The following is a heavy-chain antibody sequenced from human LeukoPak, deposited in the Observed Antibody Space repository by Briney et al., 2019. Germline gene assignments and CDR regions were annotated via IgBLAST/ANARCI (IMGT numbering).Heavy chain of an antibody. CDR1: GYTFTSYD. CDR2: MNPNSGNT. D-gene: IGHD3-3*01. V-gene: IGHV1-8*01. Sequence: GASVMVSCKASGYTFTSYDINWVRQATGQGLEWMGWMNPNSGNTGYAQKFQGRVTMTRNTSISTAYMELSSLRSEDTAVYYCARGVGRRTTIFGVVIRNDASYWYYMDVWGKGTTVTVSS. J-gene: IGHJ6*03. CDR3: ARGVGRRTTIFGVVIRNDASYWYYMDV.